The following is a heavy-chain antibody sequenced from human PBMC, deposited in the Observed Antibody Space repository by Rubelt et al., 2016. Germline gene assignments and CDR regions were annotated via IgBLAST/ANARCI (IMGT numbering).Heavy chain of an antibody. Sequence: EVQLVESGGGLVQPGESLRLSCAASGFTFSSYAMSWVRQAPGKGLEWVSGVSGSGGSTYYADSGKGRLTISRDNSRKTMYQQMSSLRAGDTAVFYCAKDPPDCQSTSCYGYGLEHWGQGILVTVSS. CDR2: VSGSGGST. D-gene: IGHD2-2*01. V-gene: IGHV3-23*04. CDR3: AKDPPDCQSTSCYGYGLEH. CDR1: GFTFSSYA. J-gene: IGHJ1*01.